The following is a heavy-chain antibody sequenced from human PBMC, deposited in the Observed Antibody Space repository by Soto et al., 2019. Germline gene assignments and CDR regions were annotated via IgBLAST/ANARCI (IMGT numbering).Heavy chain of an antibody. Sequence: ASVKVSCKASGYTFTSYAMHWVRQAPGQRLEWMGWINAGNGNTKYSQKFQGRVTITRDTSASTAYMELSSLRSEDTAVYYCARGYYGSGSGLYGMDVWGQGTTVTVSS. J-gene: IGHJ6*02. V-gene: IGHV1-3*01. D-gene: IGHD3-10*01. CDR2: INAGNGNT. CDR3: ARGYYGSGSGLYGMDV. CDR1: GYTFTSYA.